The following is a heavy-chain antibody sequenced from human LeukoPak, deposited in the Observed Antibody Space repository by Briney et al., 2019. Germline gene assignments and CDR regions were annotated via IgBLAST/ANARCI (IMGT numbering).Heavy chain of an antibody. Sequence: ASVKVSCKASGYTFTGYYIHWVRQAPGQGLEWMGWINPDSGDTKYAQKFQGRVTMTRDTSISTAYMELSRLRSDDTAVYYCVGQQLDFVGTSYFDYWGQGTLVTVSS. CDR1: GYTFTGYY. V-gene: IGHV1-2*02. CDR3: VGQQLDFVGTSYFDY. CDR2: INPDSGDT. J-gene: IGHJ4*02. D-gene: IGHD6-13*01.